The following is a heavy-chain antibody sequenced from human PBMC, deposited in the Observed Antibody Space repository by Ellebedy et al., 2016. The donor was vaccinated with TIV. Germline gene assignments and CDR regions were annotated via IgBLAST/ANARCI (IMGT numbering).Heavy chain of an antibody. Sequence: GESLKISCAASGFNFSSYAMSWVRQAPGKGLEWVSAISGSGGSTYYADSVKGRFTISRDNSKNTLYLQMNSLRAEDTAVYYCARIGGSYSAFDYWGQGTLVTVSS. CDR3: ARIGGSYSAFDY. V-gene: IGHV3-23*01. CDR1: GFNFSSYA. J-gene: IGHJ4*02. D-gene: IGHD1-26*01. CDR2: ISGSGGST.